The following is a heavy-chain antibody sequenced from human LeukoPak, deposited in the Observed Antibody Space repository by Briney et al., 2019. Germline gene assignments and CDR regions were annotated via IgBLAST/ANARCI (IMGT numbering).Heavy chain of an antibody. CDR2: IYYSGST. J-gene: IGHJ5*02. CDR1: GGSISSSSYY. V-gene: IGHV4-39*07. CDR3: AHIDWQVGYGDYEHWFDP. D-gene: IGHD4-17*01. Sequence: PSETLSLTCTVSGGSISSSSYYWGWIRQPPGKGLEWIGSIYYSGSTYYNPSLKSRVTISVDTSKNQFSLKLSSVTAADTAVYYCAHIDWQVGYGDYEHWFDPWGQGTLVTVSS.